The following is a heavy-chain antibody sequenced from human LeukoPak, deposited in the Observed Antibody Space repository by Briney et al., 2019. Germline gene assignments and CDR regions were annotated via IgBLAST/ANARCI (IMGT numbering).Heavy chain of an antibody. CDR1: GYSFSSYW. Sequence: GASLQISCQASGYSFSSYWIGWVRQLPGKGLEWVGIIYPGDSKTRYSPSFQGQVTISVDKSISTAYLQWSSLKASDSAIYYCARPQYGACDYWGQGTRVTVSS. J-gene: IGHJ4*02. CDR3: ARPQYGACDY. D-gene: IGHD4-17*01. V-gene: IGHV5-51*01. CDR2: IYPGDSKT.